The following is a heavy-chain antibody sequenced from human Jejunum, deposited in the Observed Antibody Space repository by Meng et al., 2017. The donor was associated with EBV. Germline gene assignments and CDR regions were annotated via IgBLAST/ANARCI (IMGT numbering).Heavy chain of an antibody. Sequence: QLQMDASGAELKNAGASVKVSCKASGSTFTSYDIDGVRQATGQGPEWMGWMSTNSGNTGYAQKFQGRVTMTRDTSISTAYMELSSLRSEDTAVYYCARGVAAGFDYWGQGTLVTVSS. V-gene: IGHV1-8*02. CDR2: MSTNSGNT. J-gene: IGHJ4*02. CDR1: GSTFTSYD. CDR3: ARGVAAGFDY. D-gene: IGHD6-13*01.